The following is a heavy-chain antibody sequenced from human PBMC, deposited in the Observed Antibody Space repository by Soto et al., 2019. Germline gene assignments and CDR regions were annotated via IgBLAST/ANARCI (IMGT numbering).Heavy chain of an antibody. V-gene: IGHV2-5*02. Sequence: QITLKESGPTLVKPTKTLTLTCTFSGFSLSTSGVGVGWIRQPPGKALEWLALIYWDDEKRYSPSLRSRLTISKESSNIQAVLTMTNVDPVDRATYYCIQSRCGGGCLQSYASDHYYGMEGWGQGTTVTVSS. CDR3: IQSRCGGGCLQSYASDHYYGMEG. CDR1: GFSLSTSGVG. J-gene: IGHJ6*02. CDR2: IYWDDEK. D-gene: IGHD2-21*02.